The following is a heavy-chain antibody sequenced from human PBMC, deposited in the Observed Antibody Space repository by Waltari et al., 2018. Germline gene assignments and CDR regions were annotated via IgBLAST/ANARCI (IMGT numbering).Heavy chain of an antibody. Sequence: EVQLLESGGDLEQPGGSLRISCVGSGFNFSNYAMNWVRQAPGKVLEWVSTMIGTGDYTYYADSVKGRFTISRDNSKNTVFLHMNNLRVEDTAIYFCAKDQAEWLVLDGYFDSWGQGTPVTVSS. D-gene: IGHD6-19*01. CDR1: GFNFSNYA. CDR2: MIGTGDYT. J-gene: IGHJ4*02. CDR3: AKDQAEWLVLDGYFDS. V-gene: IGHV3-23*01.